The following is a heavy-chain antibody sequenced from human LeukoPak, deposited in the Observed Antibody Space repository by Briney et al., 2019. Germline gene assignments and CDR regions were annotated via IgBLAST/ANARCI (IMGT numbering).Heavy chain of an antibody. Sequence: ASVKVSCKASGYTFTGHYMHWVRQAPGQGLEWMGWINPNSGGTNYAQKFQGRVTMTRDTSISTAYMELSRLRSDDTAVYYCAQQWLKPDPFDPWGQGTLVTVSS. V-gene: IGHV1-2*02. J-gene: IGHJ5*02. CDR2: INPNSGGT. CDR3: AQQWLKPDPFDP. CDR1: GYTFTGHY. D-gene: IGHD6-19*01.